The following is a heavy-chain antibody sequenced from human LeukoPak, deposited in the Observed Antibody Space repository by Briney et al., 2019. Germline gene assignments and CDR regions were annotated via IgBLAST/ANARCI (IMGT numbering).Heavy chain of an antibody. CDR1: GGSFSGYY. Sequence: SETLSLTCAVYGGSFSGYYWSWIRQPPGKGLEWIGEINHSGSTNYNPSLKSRVTISVDTSKNQFSLKLSSVTAADTAVCYCANSGYDFDYWGQGTLVTVSS. CDR2: INHSGST. V-gene: IGHV4-34*01. CDR3: ANSGYDFDY. D-gene: IGHD5-12*01. J-gene: IGHJ4*02.